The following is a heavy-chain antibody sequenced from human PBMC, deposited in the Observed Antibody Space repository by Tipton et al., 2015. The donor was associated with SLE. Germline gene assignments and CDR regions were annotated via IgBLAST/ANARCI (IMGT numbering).Heavy chain of an antibody. D-gene: IGHD6-13*01. V-gene: IGHV1-8*01. J-gene: IGHJ1*01. CDR1: GYTFTSYD. Sequence: QVQLVQSGAEVKKPGASVKVSCKASGYTFTSYDINWVRQATGQGLEWMGWMNPNSGNTGYVQKFQGRVTMTRNTSISTAYMELSSLRSEDTAVYYCARTPWAAAGNPFQHWGQGTLVTVSS. CDR2: MNPNSGNT. CDR3: ARTPWAAAGNPFQH.